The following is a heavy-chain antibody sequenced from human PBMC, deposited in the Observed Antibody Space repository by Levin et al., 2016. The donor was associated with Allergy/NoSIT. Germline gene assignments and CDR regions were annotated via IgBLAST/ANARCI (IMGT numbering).Heavy chain of an antibody. CDR1: GGSFSGYY. CDR2: INHSGST. Sequence: SETLSLTCAVYGGSFSGYYWSWIRQPPGKGLEWIGEINHSGSTNYNPSLKSRVTISVDTSKNQFSLKLSSVTAADTAVYYCARGRGYCSSTSCYTYYYYYYMDVWGKGTTVTVSS. CDR3: ARGRGYCSSTSCYTYYYYYYMDV. J-gene: IGHJ6*03. D-gene: IGHD2-2*02. V-gene: IGHV4-34*01.